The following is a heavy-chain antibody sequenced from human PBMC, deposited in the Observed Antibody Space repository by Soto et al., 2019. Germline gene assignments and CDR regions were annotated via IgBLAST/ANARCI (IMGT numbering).Heavy chain of an antibody. V-gene: IGHV3-7*01. J-gene: IGHJ5*01. CDR2: IKQDGSEK. Sequence: GGSLRLSCAASGFTFSSYWMSWVRQAPGKGLQWVVNIKQDGSEKYYMDAGRGRFTVSRDNAKKSLYLQMNSLRAEDTAVYFFARVAYTSGWIYDSLGEGSL. CDR1: GFTFSSYW. D-gene: IGHD2-2*02. CDR3: ARVAYTSGWIYDS.